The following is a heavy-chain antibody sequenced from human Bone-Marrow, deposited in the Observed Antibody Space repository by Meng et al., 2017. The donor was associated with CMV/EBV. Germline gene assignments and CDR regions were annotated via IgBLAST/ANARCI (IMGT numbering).Heavy chain of an antibody. D-gene: IGHD1-26*01. CDR2: MNPNSGNT. CDR3: ASLWELLGAFDI. J-gene: IGHJ3*02. Sequence: ASVKVSCKASGYTFTSYGISWVRQATGQGLEWMGWMNPNSGNTGYAQKFQGRVTMTRNTSISTAYMELSSLRSEDTAVYYCASLWELLGAFDIWGQGTMVTVSS. CDR1: GYTFTSYG. V-gene: IGHV1-8*02.